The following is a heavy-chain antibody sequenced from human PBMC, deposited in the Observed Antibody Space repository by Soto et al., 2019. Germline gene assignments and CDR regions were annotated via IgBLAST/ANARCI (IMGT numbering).Heavy chain of an antibody. J-gene: IGHJ6*02. V-gene: IGHV3-66*01. CDR1: GFDASVNF. CDR2: INNAYST. Sequence: EVQLEESGGTWVQPGGSLRLSCAASGFDASVNFMTWVRQAPGKGLEWVSAINNAYSTFYADSVKGRFTISRDNSKNTVYLQVSSLRVDDSTMYHCVRKNHYYRIDVWGQGTAATVSS. CDR3: VRKNHYYRIDV.